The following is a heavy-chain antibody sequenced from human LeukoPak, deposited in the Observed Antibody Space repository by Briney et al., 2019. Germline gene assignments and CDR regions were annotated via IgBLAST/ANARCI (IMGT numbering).Heavy chain of an antibody. D-gene: IGHD5-18*01. Sequence: GASVKVSCKASGYTFTGYYMHWVRLAPGQGLEWMGWINPNSGGTNYAQKFQGRVTMTRDTSISTAYMELSRLRSDDTAVYYCARDLNSYGDYYYYYGMDVWGQGTTVTVSS. CDR1: GYTFTGYY. J-gene: IGHJ6*02. CDR2: INPNSGGT. V-gene: IGHV1-2*02. CDR3: ARDLNSYGDYYYYYGMDV.